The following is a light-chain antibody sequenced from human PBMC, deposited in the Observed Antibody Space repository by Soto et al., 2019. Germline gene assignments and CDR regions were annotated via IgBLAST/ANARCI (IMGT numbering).Light chain of an antibody. CDR3: QQCNDSPPWT. J-gene: IGKJ1*01. V-gene: IGKV3-15*01. Sequence: EIVMTQSPATLSVSPGERATLSCRASQAVGSKLTWYQQKPGQAPRLLIYGATTRATGIPARFSGSGSGTQFTLTISSLQSEDFAVYYCQQCNDSPPWTFGQGTKVEI. CDR1: QAVGSK. CDR2: GAT.